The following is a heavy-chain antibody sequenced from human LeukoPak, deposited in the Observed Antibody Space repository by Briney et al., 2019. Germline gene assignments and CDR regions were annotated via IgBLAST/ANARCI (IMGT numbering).Heavy chain of an antibody. Sequence: PGGSPRLSCAASGFMFTRFTMNWVRQAPGKGLEWVSSISTSSSSIYYADSVKGRFTVSRDNAKNSLYLQMNSLRAEDTAVYYCARESYGSDYWGQGTLVTVSP. CDR3: ARESYGSDY. D-gene: IGHD5-18*01. CDR1: GFMFTRFT. CDR2: ISTSSSSI. J-gene: IGHJ4*02. V-gene: IGHV3-21*01.